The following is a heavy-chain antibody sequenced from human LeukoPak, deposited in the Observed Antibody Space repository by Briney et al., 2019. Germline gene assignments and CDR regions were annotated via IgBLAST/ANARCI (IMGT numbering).Heavy chain of an antibody. CDR3: AKAPYSSGSYYCDY. V-gene: IGHV3-23*01. CDR1: GFTFSDYG. D-gene: IGHD3-10*01. J-gene: IGHJ4*02. CDR2: IGGSGTYT. Sequence: PGGSLRLSCAASGFTFSDYGMSWVRQAPGKGLEWVSAIGGSGTYTSSAESVKGRFIISRDNSKNTLYLQMSSLRAEDTAVYYCAKAPYSSGSYYCDYWGQGTLVTVSS.